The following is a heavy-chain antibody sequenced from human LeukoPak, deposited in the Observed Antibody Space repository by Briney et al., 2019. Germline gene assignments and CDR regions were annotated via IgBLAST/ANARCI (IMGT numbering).Heavy chain of an antibody. CDR3: ARGGHIVVVTAIDAFDI. CDR2: IIPIFGTA. CDR1: GGTFSSYA. J-gene: IGHJ3*02. D-gene: IGHD2-21*02. Sequence: GASVKVSCKASGGTFSSYAISWVRQAPGQGLEWMGGIIPIFGTANYAQKFQGRVTMTRDTSISTAYMELSRLRSDDTAVYYCARGGHIVVVTAIDAFDIWGQGTMVTVSS. V-gene: IGHV1-69*05.